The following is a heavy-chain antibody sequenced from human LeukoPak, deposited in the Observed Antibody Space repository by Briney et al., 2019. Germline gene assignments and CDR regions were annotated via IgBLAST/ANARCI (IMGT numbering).Heavy chain of an antibody. V-gene: IGHV1-69*13. J-gene: IGHJ3*02. CDR2: IIPIFGTA. D-gene: IGHD2-15*01. CDR3: ARSQVAGGAFDI. Sequence: SVKVSCKASGGTFSSYAISWVRQAPGQGLEWMGGIIPIFGTANYAQKFQGRVTITADESTSTAYMELSSLRSEDTAVYYCARSQVAGGAFDIWGQGTMVTVSS. CDR1: GGTFSSYA.